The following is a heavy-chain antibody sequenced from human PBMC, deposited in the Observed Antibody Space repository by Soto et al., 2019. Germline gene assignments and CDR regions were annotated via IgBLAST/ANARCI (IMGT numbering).Heavy chain of an antibody. Sequence: GASVKLSCKTRGGSFRSYTISCVRQAPGQGLEWMGRIIPILGIANYAQKFQGRVTITADKSTSTAYMELSSLRSEDTAVYYCASDRDIVVVPAARHYYYYYMDVWGKGTTVTVSS. CDR3: ASDRDIVVVPAARHYYYYYMDV. CDR2: IIPILGIA. V-gene: IGHV1-69*02. CDR1: GGSFRSYT. J-gene: IGHJ6*03. D-gene: IGHD2-2*01.